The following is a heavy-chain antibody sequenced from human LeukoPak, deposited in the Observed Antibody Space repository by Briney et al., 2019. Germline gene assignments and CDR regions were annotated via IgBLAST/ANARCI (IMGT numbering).Heavy chain of an antibody. CDR2: INPSGGST. CDR3: ARVHKYYYDSSGYYY. J-gene: IGHJ4*02. V-gene: IGHV1-46*01. CDR1: GYTFTSYY. Sequence: ASVKVSCKASGYTFTSYYMHWVRQAPGQGLEWMGIINPSGGSTSYAQKFQGRVTMTRDTSTSTVYMELGSLRSEDTAVYYCARVHKYYYDSSGYYYWGQGTLVTVSS. D-gene: IGHD3-22*01.